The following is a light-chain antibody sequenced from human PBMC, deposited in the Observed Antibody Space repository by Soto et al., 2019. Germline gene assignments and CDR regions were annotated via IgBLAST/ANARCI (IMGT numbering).Light chain of an antibody. CDR1: ETIIDY. Sequence: DIQMSQSPSSLSASVGDSVTITCRASETIIDYLNWYQQQPGEAPKLLIFSASSLHSGVPSRFRGSGSGTHFTLTISSLQPEDFATCFWQQSFSAPRTFGQGTKLQAK. CDR3: QQSFSAPRT. CDR2: SAS. J-gene: IGKJ2*01. V-gene: IGKV1-39*01.